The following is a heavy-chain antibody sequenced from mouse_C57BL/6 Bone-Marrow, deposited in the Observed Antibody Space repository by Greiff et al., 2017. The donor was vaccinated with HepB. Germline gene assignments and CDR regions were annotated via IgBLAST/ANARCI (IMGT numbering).Heavy chain of an antibody. J-gene: IGHJ3*01. V-gene: IGHV14-4*01. Sequence: EVQLVESGAELVRPGASVKLSCTASGFNIKDDYMHWVKQRPEQGLEWIGWIDPENGDTEYASKFQGKATITADTSSNTAYLQLSSLTSVDTAVYYCTTPYYSNSFAYWGQGTLVTVSA. CDR3: TTPYYSNSFAY. D-gene: IGHD2-5*01. CDR2: IDPENGDT. CDR1: GFNIKDDY.